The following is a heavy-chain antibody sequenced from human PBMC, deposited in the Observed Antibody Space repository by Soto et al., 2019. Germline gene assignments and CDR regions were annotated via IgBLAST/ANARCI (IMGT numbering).Heavy chain of an antibody. Sequence: EVQLVESGGGLVQPGGSLRLSCAASGFTFSSYSMNWVRQAPGKGLEWVSYISSSSSTIYYADSVKGRFTISRDNAKNALHMQMNSLRAEDTAVYYCARHPDRIAEIGWFDPWGQGTLVTVSS. V-gene: IGHV3-48*01. CDR2: ISSSSSTI. CDR3: ARHPDRIAEIGWFDP. D-gene: IGHD6-13*01. J-gene: IGHJ5*02. CDR1: GFTFSSYS.